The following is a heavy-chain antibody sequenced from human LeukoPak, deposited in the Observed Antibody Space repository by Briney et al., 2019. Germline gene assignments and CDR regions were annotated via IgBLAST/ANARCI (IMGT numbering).Heavy chain of an antibody. D-gene: IGHD4-17*01. Sequence: SETLSLTCTVSGGAISSSYWSWIRQPPGKGLDWIGYIYYSGSTNYNPSLKSRVTISVDPSKNQFSLRLSSVTAADTAVYYCARCAVTTTGYYFDYWGQGTLVTVSS. CDR1: GGAISSSY. J-gene: IGHJ4*02. CDR3: ARCAVTTTGYYFDY. CDR2: IYYSGST. V-gene: IGHV4-59*12.